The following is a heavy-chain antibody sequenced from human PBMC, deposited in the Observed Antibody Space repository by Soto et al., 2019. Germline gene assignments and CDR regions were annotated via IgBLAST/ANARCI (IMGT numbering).Heavy chain of an antibody. CDR1: GGSISSSSYY. J-gene: IGHJ4*02. CDR3: ARHTPAISISDH. D-gene: IGHD2-15*01. Sequence: QLQLQESGPGLVKPSETLSLTCTVSGGSISSSSYYWGWIRQPPGKGLEWIGSICYSGSTYYNPYLKSRVTISVDTSKNQFSLKLSSVTAADTAVYYCARHTPAISISDHWGQGTLVTVSS. V-gene: IGHV4-39*01. CDR2: ICYSGST.